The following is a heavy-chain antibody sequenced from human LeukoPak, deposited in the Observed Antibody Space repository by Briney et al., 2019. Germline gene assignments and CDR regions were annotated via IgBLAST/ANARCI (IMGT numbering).Heavy chain of an antibody. Sequence: GGSLRLSCAASGFTFSSYWMSWVRQAPGKGLEWVANIKQDGSDKYYVDSVKGRFTISRDNAKNSLYLQMNSLRAEDTAVYYCARDLAYYGDYFTDYWGQGTLVTVSS. J-gene: IGHJ4*02. CDR1: GFTFSSYW. CDR3: ARDLAYYGDYFTDY. V-gene: IGHV3-7*01. CDR2: IKQDGSDK. D-gene: IGHD4-17*01.